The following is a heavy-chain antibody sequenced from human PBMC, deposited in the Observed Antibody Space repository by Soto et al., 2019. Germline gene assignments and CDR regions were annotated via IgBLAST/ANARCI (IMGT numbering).Heavy chain of an antibody. CDR1: GYSFAGYW. J-gene: IGHJ4*02. CDR2: IDPSDSQT. D-gene: IGHD3-22*01. CDR3: ARQIYDSDTGPNFQYYFDS. Sequence: GESLKISCNGSGYSFAGYWITWVRQKPGKGLEWMGRIDPSDSQTYYSPSFRGHVTISATKSITTVFLQWSSLRASDTAMYYCARQIYDSDTGPNFQYYFDSWGQGAPVTVSS. V-gene: IGHV5-10-1*01.